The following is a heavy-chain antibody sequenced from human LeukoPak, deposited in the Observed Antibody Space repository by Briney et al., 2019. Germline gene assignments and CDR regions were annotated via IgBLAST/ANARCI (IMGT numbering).Heavy chain of an antibody. Sequence: GGSLRLSCEASGFSLSSWSMSLLRHRPGEGLEWVSYISSSGYSIYYADSVKGRFTISRDSSKNSLFLQRSSLRAEDTAVYYCARDNRGQLVNYDLWGQGTLVTVSS. V-gene: IGHV3-48*01. D-gene: IGHD1-14*01. J-gene: IGHJ5*02. CDR3: ARDNRGQLVNYDL. CDR1: GFSLSSWS. CDR2: ISSSGYSI.